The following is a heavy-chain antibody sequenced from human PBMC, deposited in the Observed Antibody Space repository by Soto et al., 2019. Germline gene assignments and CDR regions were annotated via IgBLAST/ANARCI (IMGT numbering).Heavy chain of an antibody. D-gene: IGHD1-7*01. V-gene: IGHV3-23*01. CDR1: GLTFSNYV. CDR3: AKDPTGITYYSYGLDV. Sequence: LILSCTASGLTFSNYVVSWVRQAPGKGLEWVSAISGSGGDTYYADSVKGRFTISGDNSKNTLYLQMNSLRAEDTAIYYCAKDPTGITYYSYGLDVWGPGTTVTVSS. CDR2: ISGSGGDT. J-gene: IGHJ6*02.